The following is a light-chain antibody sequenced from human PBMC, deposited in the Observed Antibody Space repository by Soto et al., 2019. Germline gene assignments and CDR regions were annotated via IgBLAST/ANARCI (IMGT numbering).Light chain of an antibody. V-gene: IGKV1-5*01. J-gene: IGKJ1*01. Sequence: DIQMTQSPSTLSASVGDRVTITCRASQSISSWLAWYQQKPGKAPKLLIYDASSLESGVPSRLSGSGSGTEFTLTISSLQPDDFATYYCQQYNSYSTFGQGTKVDIK. CDR1: QSISSW. CDR2: DAS. CDR3: QQYNSYST.